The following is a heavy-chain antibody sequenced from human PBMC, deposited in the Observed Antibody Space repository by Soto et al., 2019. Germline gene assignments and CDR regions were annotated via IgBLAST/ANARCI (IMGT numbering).Heavy chain of an antibody. D-gene: IGHD6-19*01. V-gene: IGHV3-23*01. CDR3: AKRTSGWYFDY. Sequence: GGSLRLSCAASGFTFSNYAMSWVRQAPGKGLEWVSVISGSGDSTYYADYEKGRFTISRDNSKNTLYLKMNSLRAEDAAVYYCAKRTSGWYFDYWGQGTLVTVSS. CDR2: ISGSGDST. CDR1: GFTFSNYA. J-gene: IGHJ4*02.